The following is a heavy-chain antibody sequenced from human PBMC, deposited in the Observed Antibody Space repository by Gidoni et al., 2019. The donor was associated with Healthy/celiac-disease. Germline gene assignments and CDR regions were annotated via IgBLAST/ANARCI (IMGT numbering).Heavy chain of an antibody. CDR1: GYSFTGYG. CDR3: ARTQEGGWNGFDY. J-gene: IGHJ4*02. Sequence: DVQLVQSGAEVKQPGESLKISCKGSGYSFTGYGIGGVRQMPGKGLEWMRIIYPGESDTRYNPSFQGQVTITADKSISTAYRQWSSLEASDTAMYYCARTQEGGWNGFDYWGQGTLVTVSS. V-gene: IGHV5-51*03. D-gene: IGHD1-1*01. CDR2: IYPGESDT.